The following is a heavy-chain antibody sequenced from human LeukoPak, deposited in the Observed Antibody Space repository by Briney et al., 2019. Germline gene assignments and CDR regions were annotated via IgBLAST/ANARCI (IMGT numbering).Heavy chain of an antibody. V-gene: IGHV3-11*04. CDR2: ISSSGSTI. Sequence: VGSLRLSCAASGFTFSDSYMTWIRQAPGKGLEWVSYISSSGSTIYYADSVKGRFTISRDNAKNSLYLQMNSLRAEDTAVYYCAELGLTMIGGVWGKGTTVTISS. CDR3: AELGLTMIGGV. J-gene: IGHJ6*04. CDR1: GFTFSDSY. D-gene: IGHD3-10*02.